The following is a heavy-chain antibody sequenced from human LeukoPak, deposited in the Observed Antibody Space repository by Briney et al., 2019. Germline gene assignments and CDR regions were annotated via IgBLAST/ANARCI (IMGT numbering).Heavy chain of an antibody. CDR2: IIPIFGTA. D-gene: IGHD2-21*02. CDR1: GGTFSSYA. J-gene: IGHJ6*02. CDR3: AREESRLYYYYGMDV. Sequence: GASVKVSCKASGGTFSSYAISWVRQAPGQGLEWMGGIIPIFGTANYAQKFQGRVTITADESTSTAYMELSSLRSEDTAVYYCAREESRLYYYYGMDVWGQGTTVTVSS. V-gene: IGHV1-69*13.